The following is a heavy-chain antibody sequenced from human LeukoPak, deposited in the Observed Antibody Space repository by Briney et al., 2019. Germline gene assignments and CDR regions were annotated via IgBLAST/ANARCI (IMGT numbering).Heavy chain of an antibody. D-gene: IGHD3-22*01. Sequence: GGSLRLSCAASGFTFDDYAMHWVRQAPGKGLEWVSGISWNSGSIGYADSVKGRFTISRDNAKNSLYLQMNSLRAEDTALYYCAKDPYYYDSSGYLDYWGQGTLVTVSS. CDR3: AKDPYYYDSSGYLDY. CDR1: GFTFDDYA. V-gene: IGHV3-9*01. CDR2: ISWNSGSI. J-gene: IGHJ4*02.